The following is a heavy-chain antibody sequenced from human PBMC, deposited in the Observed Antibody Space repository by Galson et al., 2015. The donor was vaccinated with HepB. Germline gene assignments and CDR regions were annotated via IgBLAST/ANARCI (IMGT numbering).Heavy chain of an antibody. D-gene: IGHD6-19*01. J-gene: IGHJ6*02. Sequence: SLRLSCAASGFTVSTYIVNWVRQAPGKGLEWVSSISSSSTYIYYADSVKGRFTISRDNAKNSLYLQMNSLRAEDTAVYYCVRDVYSSGWYGDYYYGMDVWCQGTPVTVSS. CDR2: ISSSSTYI. CDR1: GFTVSTYI. V-gene: IGHV3-21*01. CDR3: VRDVYSSGWYGDYYYGMDV.